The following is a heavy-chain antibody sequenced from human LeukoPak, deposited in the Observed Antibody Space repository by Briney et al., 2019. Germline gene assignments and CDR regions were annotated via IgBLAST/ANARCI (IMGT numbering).Heavy chain of an antibody. Sequence: PGGSLRLSCAASGFTFSDYYMSWIRQAPGKGLEWVSYISSSSSYTNYADSVKGRFTISRDNSKNTLYLQMNSLRAEDTAVYYCAKTVVRYWYFDLWGRGTLVTVSS. CDR1: GFTFSDYY. CDR2: ISSSSSYT. V-gene: IGHV3-11*03. CDR3: AKTVVRYWYFDL. D-gene: IGHD2-15*01. J-gene: IGHJ2*01.